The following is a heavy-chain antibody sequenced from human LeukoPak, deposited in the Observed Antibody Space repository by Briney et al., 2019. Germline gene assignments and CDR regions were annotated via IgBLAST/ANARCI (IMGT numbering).Heavy chain of an antibody. D-gene: IGHD2-15*01. V-gene: IGHV4-34*01. J-gene: IGHJ6*02. Sequence: SETLSLTCAVYGGSFSGYYWSWIRQPPGKGLEGIGEINHSGSTNYNPSLRSRVTISVDTSKNQFSLKLSSVTAADTAVYYCARGRVVVVVEYYYYYGMDVWGQGTTVTVSS. CDR1: GGSFSGYY. CDR2: INHSGST. CDR3: ARGRVVVVVEYYYYYGMDV.